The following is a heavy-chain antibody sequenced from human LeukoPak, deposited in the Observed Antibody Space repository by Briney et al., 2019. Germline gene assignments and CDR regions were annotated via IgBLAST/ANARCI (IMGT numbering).Heavy chain of an antibody. Sequence: TGGSLRLSCAASGFTFSSYGMHWVRQAPGKGLEWVVFIRYDGSNKYYADSVKGRFTISRDNSKNTLYLQMNSLRAEDTAVYYCAKDYYYYDSSGYLPTDYWGQGTLVTVSS. CDR2: IRYDGSNK. D-gene: IGHD3-22*01. V-gene: IGHV3-30*02. CDR1: GFTFSSYG. J-gene: IGHJ4*02. CDR3: AKDYYYYDSSGYLPTDY.